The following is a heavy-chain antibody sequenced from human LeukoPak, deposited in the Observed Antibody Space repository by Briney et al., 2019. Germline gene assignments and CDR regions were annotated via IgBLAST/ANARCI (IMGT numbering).Heavy chain of an antibody. Sequence: SETLSLTCTVSGGSISSSSYYWGWIRQPPGKGLEWIGSIYYSGSTYYNPSLKSRVTISVDTSKNQFSLKLSSVTAADTAVYYCARRTVTRGNWFDPWGQGTLVTVSS. V-gene: IGHV4-39*01. J-gene: IGHJ5*02. D-gene: IGHD4-17*01. CDR3: ARRTVTRGNWFDP. CDR1: GGSISSSSYY. CDR2: IYYSGST.